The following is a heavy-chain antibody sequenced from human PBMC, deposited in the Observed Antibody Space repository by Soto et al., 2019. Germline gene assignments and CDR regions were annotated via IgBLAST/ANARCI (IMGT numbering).Heavy chain of an antibody. CDR1: GGSISSSSYY. Sequence: PSETLSLTCTVSGGSISSSSYYWGWIRQPPGKGLEWIGSIYYSGSTYYNPSLKSRVTISVDTSKNQFSLKLSSVTAADTAVYYCAIRGYDFWSGYSLDDWGQGTLVTVSS. V-gene: IGHV4-39*01. CDR2: IYYSGST. D-gene: IGHD3-3*01. CDR3: AIRGYDFWSGYSLDD. J-gene: IGHJ4*02.